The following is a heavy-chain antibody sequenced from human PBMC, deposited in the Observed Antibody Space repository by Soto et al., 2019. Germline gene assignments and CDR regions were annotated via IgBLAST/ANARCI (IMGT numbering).Heavy chain of an antibody. CDR1: GFTFDDYG. V-gene: IGHV3-20*04. CDR3: AKARGSSTPAPGSY. Sequence: GGSLRLSCAASGFTFDDYGMSWVRQAPGKGLEWVSGINWNGGSTGYADSVKGRFTISRDNAKNSLYLQMNSLRAEDTAVYYCAKARGSSTPAPGSYWGQGTLVTVSS. J-gene: IGHJ1*01. D-gene: IGHD2-2*01. CDR2: INWNGGST.